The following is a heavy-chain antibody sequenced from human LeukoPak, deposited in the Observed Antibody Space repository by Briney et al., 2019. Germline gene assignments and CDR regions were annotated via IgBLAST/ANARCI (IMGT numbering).Heavy chain of an antibody. Sequence: GGSLRLSCAASGFTFSSYAMSWVRQAPGKGQELVSAISGSGGSTYYADSVKGGFTISRDNSKNTLYLQMNSLRAEDTAVYYCAKDRYSSGWGSWYFDYWGQGTLVTVSS. J-gene: IGHJ4*02. CDR1: GFTFSSYA. CDR2: ISGSGGST. V-gene: IGHV3-23*01. D-gene: IGHD6-19*01. CDR3: AKDRYSSGWGSWYFDY.